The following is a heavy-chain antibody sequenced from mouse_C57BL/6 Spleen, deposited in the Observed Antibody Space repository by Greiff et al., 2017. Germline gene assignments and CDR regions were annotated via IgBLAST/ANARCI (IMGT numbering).Heavy chain of an antibody. Sequence: EVQLQQSGPELVKPGASVKMSCKASGYTFTDYNMHWVKQSHGKSLEWIGYINPNNGGTSYNQKFKGKATLTVNKSSSTAYMELRSLTSEESAVYYCARVTTVVGDWYFDVWGTGTTVTVSS. CDR3: ARVTTVVGDWYFDV. D-gene: IGHD1-1*01. CDR2: INPNNGGT. CDR1: GYTFTDYN. J-gene: IGHJ1*03. V-gene: IGHV1-22*01.